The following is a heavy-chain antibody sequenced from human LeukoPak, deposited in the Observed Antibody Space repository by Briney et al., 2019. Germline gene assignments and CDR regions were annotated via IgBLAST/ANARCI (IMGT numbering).Heavy chain of an antibody. J-gene: IGHJ4*02. CDR3: ARLAPVAHSGDYLGYFDY. CDR1: GGSISPYF. D-gene: IGHD4-17*01. V-gene: IGHV4-59*08. Sequence: PSETLSLTCTVSGGSISPYFWSWIRQPPGKGLEWFGYVFYTGSANYNPSLKSRVTILVDTSKNQFSLNLSSVTAADTAVYFCARLAPVAHSGDYLGYFDYWGPGTLVTVSS. CDR2: VFYTGSA.